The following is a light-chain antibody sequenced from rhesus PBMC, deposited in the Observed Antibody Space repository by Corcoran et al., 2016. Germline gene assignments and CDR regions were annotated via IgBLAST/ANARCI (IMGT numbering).Light chain of an antibody. CDR3: QQHNSYPLT. CDR2: DET. V-gene: IGKV1-25*01. CDR1: HGISKY. J-gene: IGKJ4*01. Sequence: DIQMTQSPSSLSASVGDTVTITCQASHGISKYLAWYKQKPGKAPMLLIYDETTLQSVVPSRFSGSGSGTEFTLTISSLQTVDFATYYCQQHNSYPLTFGRGTKVEIK.